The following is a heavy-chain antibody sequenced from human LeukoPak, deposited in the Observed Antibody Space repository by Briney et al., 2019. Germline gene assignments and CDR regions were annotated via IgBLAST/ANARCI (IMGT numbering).Heavy chain of an antibody. J-gene: IGHJ4*02. CDR3: AMGIAAAGLDY. CDR2: IYYSGST. CDR1: GGSISSYY. Sequence: SETLSLTCTVSGGSISSYYWSWIRQPPEKGLEWIGYIYYSGSTNYNPSLKSRVTISVDTSKNQFSLKLSSVTAADTAVYYCAMGIAAAGLDYWGQGTLVTVSS. D-gene: IGHD6-13*01. V-gene: IGHV4-59*01.